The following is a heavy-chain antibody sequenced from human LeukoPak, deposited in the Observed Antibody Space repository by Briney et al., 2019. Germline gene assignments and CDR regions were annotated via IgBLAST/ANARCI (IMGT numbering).Heavy chain of an antibody. D-gene: IGHD1-1*01. CDR1: GDXVSTNSAT. Sequence: SQTLSLTCAISGDXVSTNSATWSWLRQSPSRGLEWLGRTYYMSKWYNDYAVSVKSRITINPDTSKNQFSLQLNSVTPEDTAVYYCARALHDERDAFDIWGQGTMVTVSS. J-gene: IGHJ3*02. CDR2: TYYMSKWYN. V-gene: IGHV6-1*01. CDR3: ARALHDERDAFDI.